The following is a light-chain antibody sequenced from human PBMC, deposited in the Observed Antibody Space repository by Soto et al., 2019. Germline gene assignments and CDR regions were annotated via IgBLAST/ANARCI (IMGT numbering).Light chain of an antibody. CDR1: QSVSSSY. V-gene: IGKV3-20*01. CDR2: GAS. J-gene: IGKJ1*01. CDR3: QHYGSSLWT. Sequence: EIVLTQSPGTLSVSPGERATLSCRASQSVSSSYLAWYQQKPGQAPRLLIYGASSRATGIPDRFSGSGSGTDFTLTISRLETEDFAVYYCQHYGSSLWTFGQGTKVEIK.